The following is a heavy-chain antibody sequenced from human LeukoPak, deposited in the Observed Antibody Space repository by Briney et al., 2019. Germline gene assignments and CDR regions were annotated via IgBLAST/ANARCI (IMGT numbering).Heavy chain of an antibody. J-gene: IGHJ2*01. V-gene: IGHV4-30-4*01. CDR2: IYYSGST. CDR3: AREAQYRYGAYPYWYFDL. D-gene: IGHD4-17*01. Sequence: SQALSLTCTVSGGSISSGDYYWSWIRQPPGKGLEWIGYIYYSGSTYYNPSLKSRVTISVDTSKNQFSLKLSSVTAADTAVYYWAREAQYRYGAYPYWYFDLWGRGTLVTVSS. CDR1: GGSISSGDYY.